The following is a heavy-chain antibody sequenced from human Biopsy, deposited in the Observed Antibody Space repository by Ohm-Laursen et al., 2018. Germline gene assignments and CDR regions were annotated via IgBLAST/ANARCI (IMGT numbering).Heavy chain of an antibody. CDR2: ISYDGSEK. J-gene: IGHJ4*02. Sequence: SLRLSCAAPGFTFSSYGMSWVRQSPGKGLEWVAVISYDGSEKYNVGIVKGRFTISRDNSKNTLYLEMGRLRVEDTAVYYCVKLHLGDYSFDQCGQGTLVTVSS. CDR3: VKLHLGDYSFDQ. V-gene: IGHV3-30*18. CDR1: GFTFSSYG. D-gene: IGHD4-17*01.